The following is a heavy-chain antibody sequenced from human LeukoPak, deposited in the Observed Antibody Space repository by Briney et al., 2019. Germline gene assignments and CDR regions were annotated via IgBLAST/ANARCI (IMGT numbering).Heavy chain of an antibody. CDR1: GDSISGYY. D-gene: IGHD6-6*01. V-gene: IGHV4-4*09. J-gene: IGHJ4*02. CDR3: ARLTRLSTSPDRYYLDY. Sequence: PSETLSLTCTVSGDSISGYYWSWIRQPPGKGLEWIGYIYTSGGTNYIPSLKGRVTISIDTSKNQFSLKLSSVTAADSAVCYCARLTRLSTSPDRYYLDYWGQGTLVTVSS. CDR2: IYTSGGT.